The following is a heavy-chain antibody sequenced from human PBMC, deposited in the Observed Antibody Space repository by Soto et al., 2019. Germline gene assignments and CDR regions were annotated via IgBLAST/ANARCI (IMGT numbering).Heavy chain of an antibody. J-gene: IGHJ4*02. D-gene: IGHD6-19*01. V-gene: IGHV3-23*01. CDR3: AKDRYSSGSLPWFDY. CDR1: GFTFSSYA. CDR2: ISGSGGST. Sequence: LRLSCAASGFTFSSYAMSWVRQAPGKGLEWVSAISGSGGSTYYADSVKGRFTISRDNSKNTLYLQMNSLRAEDTAVYYCAKDRYSSGSLPWFDYWGQGTLVTVSS.